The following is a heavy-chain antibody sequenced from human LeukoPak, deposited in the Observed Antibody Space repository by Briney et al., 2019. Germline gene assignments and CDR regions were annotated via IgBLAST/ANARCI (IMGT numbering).Heavy chain of an antibody. Sequence: GGSLRLSCAASGFTFSSYAMSWVRQAPGKGLEWVSAISGSGGSTYYADSVKGRFTISRDNSKNTLYLQMNSLRAEDTAVYYCAKTQDGGRYYYDSSGYTKGYWGQGTLVTVSS. V-gene: IGHV3-23*01. CDR3: AKTQDGGRYYYDSSGYTKGY. CDR1: GFTFSSYA. CDR2: ISGSGGST. J-gene: IGHJ4*02. D-gene: IGHD3-22*01.